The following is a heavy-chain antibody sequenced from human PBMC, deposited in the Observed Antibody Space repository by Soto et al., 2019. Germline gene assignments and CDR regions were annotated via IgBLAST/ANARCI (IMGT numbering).Heavy chain of an antibody. CDR1: GYTFTSCG. D-gene: IGHD3-22*01. CDR3: ARGGYFDSSNYLAY. V-gene: IGHV1-3*01. CDR2: INPGNGNT. Sequence: ASVKVSCKASGYTFTSCGRNWVRQAPGRGLEWMGWINPGNGNTKYSQQFQGRVIIDRDTSASTAYMELSSLRSEDTAVYFCARGGYFDSSNYLAYWGLGTLVTVSS. J-gene: IGHJ4*02.